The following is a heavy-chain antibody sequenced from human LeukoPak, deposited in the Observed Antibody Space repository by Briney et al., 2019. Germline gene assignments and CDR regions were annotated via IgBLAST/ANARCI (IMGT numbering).Heavy chain of an antibody. CDR1: GGSISSGGYY. Sequence: SETLSLTCTVSGGSISSGGYYWSWIRQHPGKGLEWIGYIYYSGSTYYNPSLKSRVTISVDTSKNQFSLKLSSVTAADTAVYYCAREADCSGGGCQEAWFDPWGQGTLVTVSS. CDR3: AREADCSGGGCQEAWFDP. CDR2: IYYSGST. V-gene: IGHV4-31*03. D-gene: IGHD2-15*01. J-gene: IGHJ5*02.